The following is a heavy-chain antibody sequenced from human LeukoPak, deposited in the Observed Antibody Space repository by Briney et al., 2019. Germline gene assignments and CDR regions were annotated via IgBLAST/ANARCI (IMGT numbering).Heavy chain of an antibody. CDR2: MNPNSGNT. CDR3: ARLPKTYYYDSSGYYY. Sequence: VASVKVSCKASGNTFTSYDINWVRQATGQGLERMGWMNPNSGNTGYAQKFQGRVTMTRNTSISTAYMELSSLRSEDTAVYYCARLPKTYYYDSSGYYYWGQGTLVTVSS. CDR1: GNTFTSYD. J-gene: IGHJ4*02. V-gene: IGHV1-8*01. D-gene: IGHD3-22*01.